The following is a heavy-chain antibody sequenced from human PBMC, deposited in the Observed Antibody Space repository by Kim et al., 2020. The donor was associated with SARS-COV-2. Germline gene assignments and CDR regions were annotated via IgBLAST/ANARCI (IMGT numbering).Heavy chain of an antibody. D-gene: IGHD3-22*01. Sequence: ASVKVSCKASGYTFTSYAMHWVRQAPGQRLEWMGWINAGNGNTKYSQKFQGRVTITRDTSASTAYMELSSLRSEDTAVYYCARDKDSSGYQNDAFDIWGQGTMVTVSS. CDR1: GYTFTSYA. V-gene: IGHV1-3*01. CDR3: ARDKDSSGYQNDAFDI. CDR2: INAGNGNT. J-gene: IGHJ3*02.